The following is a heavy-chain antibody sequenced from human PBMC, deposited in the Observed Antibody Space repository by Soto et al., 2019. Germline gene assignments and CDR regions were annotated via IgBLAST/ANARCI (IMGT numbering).Heavy chain of an antibody. CDR1: GFTFSSDA. Sequence: DVQLLESGGDLVQWGGSLRLSCAASGFTFSSDAMSWVRQAPGEGLEWVSGISGSGSHSYYADSVKGRFTISRDNSKDMLFLQMNSVTAEDTAVYYCAKESGQLLVLTDWGQGTLVAVSS. V-gene: IGHV3-23*01. D-gene: IGHD7-27*01. CDR2: ISGSGSHS. J-gene: IGHJ4*02. CDR3: AKESGQLLVLTD.